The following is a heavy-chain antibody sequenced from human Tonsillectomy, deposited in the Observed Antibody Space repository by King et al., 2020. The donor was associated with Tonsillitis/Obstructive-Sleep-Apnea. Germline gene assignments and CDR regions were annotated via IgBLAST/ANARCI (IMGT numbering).Heavy chain of an antibody. Sequence: VQLVQSGAEVKKPGASVKVSCKASGYTFTGDYMHWVRQAPGQGLEWMGWINPNSGGTNSAQKFQGRVTMTRDTSISTAYMEVSRLRSDDTAVYYCARGIGTGAYGYFDLWGRGTLVTVSS. CDR1: GYTFTGDY. CDR2: INPNSGGT. V-gene: IGHV1-2*02. CDR3: ARGIGTGAYGYFDL. D-gene: IGHD6-13*01. J-gene: IGHJ2*01.